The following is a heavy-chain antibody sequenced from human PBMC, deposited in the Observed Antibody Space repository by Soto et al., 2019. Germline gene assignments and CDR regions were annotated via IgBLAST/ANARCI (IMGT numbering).Heavy chain of an antibody. Sequence: QVQLVQSGADVKKPGASVRVSCKPSGYPFTDLYIHWVRQAPGLGLEWMGWIDPRSGASRKTQRFQGRFTMTRDTSTNTVYMELSSLRSDDTAVYFCVRDNYGPLDYWGQGTLVTVSS. CDR2: IDPRSGAS. CDR1: GYPFTDLY. D-gene: IGHD3-10*01. J-gene: IGHJ4*02. V-gene: IGHV1-2*02. CDR3: VRDNYGPLDY.